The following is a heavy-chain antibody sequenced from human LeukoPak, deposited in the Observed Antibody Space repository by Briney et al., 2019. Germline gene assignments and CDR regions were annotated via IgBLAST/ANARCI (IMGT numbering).Heavy chain of an antibody. V-gene: IGHV3-23*01. J-gene: IGHJ4*02. CDR2: ISGSGGST. CDR3: AKDYEEGFDS. Sequence: GRSLRLSRATAGFTFSAYAVSWVRPAPGKGLEWVSAISGSGGSTYYAESLKGRVTISRDNSNNAVFLQMKSLRAEDTAEYYCAKDYEEGFDSWGQGSLVTVCS. CDR1: GFTFSAYA. D-gene: IGHD5-12*01.